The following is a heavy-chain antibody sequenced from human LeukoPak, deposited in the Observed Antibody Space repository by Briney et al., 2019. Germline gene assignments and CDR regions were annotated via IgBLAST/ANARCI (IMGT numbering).Heavy chain of an antibody. CDR3: ARAPSSSYYDFWSGYNYFDY. CDR1: GGSISSYY. CDR2: IYYSGST. Sequence: PSETLSLTCTVSGGSISSYYWSWIRQPPGKGLEWIGYIYYSGSTNYNPFLKSRVTISVDTSKNQFSLKLSSVTAADTAVYYCARAPSSSYYDFWSGYNYFDYWGQGTLVTVSS. D-gene: IGHD3-3*01. J-gene: IGHJ4*02. V-gene: IGHV4-59*01.